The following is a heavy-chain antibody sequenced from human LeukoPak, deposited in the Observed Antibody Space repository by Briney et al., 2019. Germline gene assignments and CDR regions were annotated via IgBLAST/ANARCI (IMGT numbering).Heavy chain of an antibody. J-gene: IGHJ3*02. CDR1: GGTFSGYY. CDR2: SNDSGGT. D-gene: IGHD4-11*01. Sequence: PSETLSLTCAVYGGTFSGYYWSWIRQPPGKRLEWVGESNDSGGTNYNPSLKSRVTISADKSKNQFSLKLSSVTAADTAVYYCARPYFVSDSNYFRAGAFDIWGQGTMVAVSS. CDR3: ARPYFVSDSNYFRAGAFDI. V-gene: IGHV4-34*01.